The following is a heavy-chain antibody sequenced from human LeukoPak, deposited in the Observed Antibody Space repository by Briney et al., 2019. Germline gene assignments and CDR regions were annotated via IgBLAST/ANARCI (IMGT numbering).Heavy chain of an antibody. CDR3: AKDTSLVMRYSYGYSSPDY. V-gene: IGHV3-23*01. D-gene: IGHD5-18*01. CDR1: QFNFNKFG. Sequence: GGSLRLSCATSQFNFNKFGMTWVRQAPGKGLEWVSSISGNGAQYADSVQGRFAISRDNSKNTLYLQMNSLRAEDTAVYYCAKDTSLVMRYSYGYSSPDYWGQGTLVTVSS. J-gene: IGHJ4*02. CDR2: ISGNGA.